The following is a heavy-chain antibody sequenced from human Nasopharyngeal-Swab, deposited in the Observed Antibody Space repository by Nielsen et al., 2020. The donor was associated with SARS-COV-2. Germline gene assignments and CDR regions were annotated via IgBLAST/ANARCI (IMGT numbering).Heavy chain of an antibody. Sequence: GGSLRLSCAASGFSFSTYTMNWVRQAPGKGLEWLSSISSDSGAKYHADSVKGRFTISRDNSQNTLFLQMNSLRAEDTAVYYCAKSDDAVDIWGQGTMVTVSS. CDR3: AKSDDAVDI. CDR1: GFSFSTYT. CDR2: ISSDSGAK. J-gene: IGHJ3*02. V-gene: IGHV3-23*01.